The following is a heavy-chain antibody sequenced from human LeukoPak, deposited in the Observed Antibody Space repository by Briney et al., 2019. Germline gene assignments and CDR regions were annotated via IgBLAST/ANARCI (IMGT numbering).Heavy chain of an antibody. D-gene: IGHD3-22*01. CDR2: ISSSGSTI. CDR3: AKPMDSSGYGHFDY. Sequence: GGTLRLSCAASGFTFSSYEMNWVRQAPGKGLEWVSYISSSGSTIYYADSVKGRFTISRDNAKNSLYLQMNSLRAEDTAVYYCAKPMDSSGYGHFDYWGQGTLVTVSS. CDR1: GFTFSSYE. J-gene: IGHJ4*02. V-gene: IGHV3-48*03.